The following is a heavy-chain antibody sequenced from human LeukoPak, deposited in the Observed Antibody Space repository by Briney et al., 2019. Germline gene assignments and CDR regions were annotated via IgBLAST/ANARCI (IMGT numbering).Heavy chain of an antibody. J-gene: IGHJ4*02. CDR2: IYHSGST. CDR1: GYSISSGYY. CDR3: ASPSRNRYYFDY. V-gene: IGHV4-38-2*01. Sequence: PSETLSLTCAVSGYSISSGYYWGWIRQPPGKGLEWIGSIYHSGSTYYNPSLKRRGTISVDTSKNQFSLKLSSVTAADTAVYYCASPSRNRYYFDYWGQGTLVTVSS. D-gene: IGHD1-14*01.